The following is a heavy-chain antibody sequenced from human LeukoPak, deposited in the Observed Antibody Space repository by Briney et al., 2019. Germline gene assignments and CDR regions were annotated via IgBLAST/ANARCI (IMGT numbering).Heavy chain of an antibody. V-gene: IGHV1-2*02. D-gene: IGHD6-19*01. CDR1: GYTFTGYY. J-gene: IGHJ4*02. CDR3: ARGKSTGGWYAKYFDY. CDR2: INPNSGGT. Sequence: ASVKVSCKASGYTFTGYYMHWVRQAPGQGLEWMGWINPNSGGTNYAQKLQGRVTMTRDTSISTAYMELSRLRSDDTAVYYCARGKSTGGWYAKYFDYWGQGTLVTVSS.